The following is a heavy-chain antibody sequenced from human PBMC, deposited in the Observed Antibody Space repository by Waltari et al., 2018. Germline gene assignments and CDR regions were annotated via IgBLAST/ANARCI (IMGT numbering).Heavy chain of an antibody. Sequence: EVELVESGGGLVQPGGSLRLSCAASGFTFTTYWMHWVRQAPGKGLVWVSRINSDGSGTSYADSVQGQYTISRDNAKNTVFLQMNSLRVEDTAVYYCVRRLDKRRGFDYWGQGTLVTVSS. CDR1: GFTFTTYW. J-gene: IGHJ4*02. CDR3: VRRLDKRRGFDY. CDR2: INSDGSGT. D-gene: IGHD3-16*01. V-gene: IGHV3-74*01.